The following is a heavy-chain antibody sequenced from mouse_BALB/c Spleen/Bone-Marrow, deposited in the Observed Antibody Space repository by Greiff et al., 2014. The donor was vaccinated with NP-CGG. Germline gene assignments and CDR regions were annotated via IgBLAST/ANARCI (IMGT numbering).Heavy chain of an antibody. J-gene: IGHJ4*01. D-gene: IGHD4-1*01. CDR2: IHYSGIT. CDR3: ARFAGTPHTMDY. Sequence: VQLQQSGPDLVKPSQSLSLTCPVTGYSITSYYSWHWIRQFPGNKLEWMGYIHYSGITVYNPSLKSRISITRDTSNNQFFLQLNSVTTEDTATYYCARFAGTPHTMDYWGQGTSVTVSS. V-gene: IGHV3-1*02. CDR1: GYSITSYYS.